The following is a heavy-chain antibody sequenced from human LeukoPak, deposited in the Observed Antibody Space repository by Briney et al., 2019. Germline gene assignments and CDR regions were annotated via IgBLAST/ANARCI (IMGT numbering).Heavy chain of an antibody. CDR2: IFYSGST. V-gene: IGHV4-31*03. CDR3: ARYGGCSGGTCYAWFDP. CDR1: GASINCGAYY. D-gene: IGHD2-15*01. J-gene: IGHJ5*02. Sequence: PSETLSLTCTVSGASINCGAYYWSWLRHPPGKCLAWLGYIFYSGSTSYNPSLKSRLTLSVDTSKNQFSLKLSSVTAADTAVYYCARYGGCSGGTCYAWFDPWGQGTLVTVSS.